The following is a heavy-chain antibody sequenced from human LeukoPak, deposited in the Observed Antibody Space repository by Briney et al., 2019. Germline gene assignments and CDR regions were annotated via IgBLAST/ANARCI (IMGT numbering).Heavy chain of an antibody. CDR1: GYSFTSYW. D-gene: IGHD3-3*01. J-gene: IGHJ4*02. V-gene: IGHV5-51*03. Sequence: PGESLKISCKGSGYSFTSYWIGWVRQMPGKGLEWMGIIYPGDSDTRYSPSFQGQVTISADKSISTAYLQWSSLKASDTAMYYCARRAYDFWSGYYTGGGRRLYYFDYWGQGTLVTVSS. CDR2: IYPGDSDT. CDR3: ARRAYDFWSGYYTGGGRRLYYFDY.